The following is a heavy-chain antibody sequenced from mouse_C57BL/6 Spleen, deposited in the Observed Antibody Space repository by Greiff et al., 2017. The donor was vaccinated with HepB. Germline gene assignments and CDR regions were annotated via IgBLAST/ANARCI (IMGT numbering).Heavy chain of an antibody. Sequence: QVQLQQSGPELVKPGASVKLSCKASGYTFTSYDINWVKHRPGQGLEWIGWIYPRDGSTKYNEKFKGKATLTVDTSSSTAYMELHSLTSEDAAVYFCASLDFDYWGQGTTLTVSS. V-gene: IGHV1-85*01. J-gene: IGHJ2*01. CDR1: GYTFTSYD. CDR2: IYPRDGST. CDR3: ASLDFDY.